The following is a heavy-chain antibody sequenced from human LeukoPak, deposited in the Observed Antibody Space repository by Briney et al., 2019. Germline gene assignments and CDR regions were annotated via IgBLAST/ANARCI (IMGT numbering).Heavy chain of an antibody. CDR1: GGTFSNYA. V-gene: IGHV1-18*01. CDR3: ARNGRVRRVVKDLFEY. CDR2: VSPYNGNT. Sequence: ASVKVSCKASGGTFSNYAITWVRQAPGQGLEWMGRVSPYNGNTYYSQRFQDRVTITKDTSTGTAYMDLRNLRTDDTAMYYCARNGRVRRVVKDLFEYWGQGTLVAVSS. D-gene: IGHD3-10*01. J-gene: IGHJ4*02.